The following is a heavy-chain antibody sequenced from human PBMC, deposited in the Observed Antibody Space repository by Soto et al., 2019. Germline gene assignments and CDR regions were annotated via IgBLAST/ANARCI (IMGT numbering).Heavy chain of an antibody. J-gene: IGHJ4*02. CDR2: IRDSGST. CDR3: ARAMANYFAY. Sequence: QVQLQESGPGLVKPSQTLSVTCTVSGGSVSSDDYSWSWIRQHPGKGLEWIGYIRDSGSTYYNPSVAGRVTRSVDPSKNQFSLRLRSVTAADTAVYYCARAMANYFAYWRQGTMVTASS. V-gene: IGHV4-31*03. CDR1: GGSVSSDDYS.